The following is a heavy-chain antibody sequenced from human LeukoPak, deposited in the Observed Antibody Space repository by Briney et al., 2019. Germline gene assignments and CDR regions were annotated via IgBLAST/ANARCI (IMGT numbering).Heavy chain of an antibody. J-gene: IGHJ4*02. D-gene: IGHD2-2*01. V-gene: IGHV1-18*01. CDR3: VRDSIVVVPAAHFDY. Sequence: ASVKVSCKASGYTFTSYGISWVRQAPGQGLEWMGWISAYNGNTNYAQKLQGRVTMTTDTSTSTAYMELRSLRSDDTAVYYCVRDSIVVVPAAHFDYWGQGTLVTVSS. CDR1: GYTFTSYG. CDR2: ISAYNGNT.